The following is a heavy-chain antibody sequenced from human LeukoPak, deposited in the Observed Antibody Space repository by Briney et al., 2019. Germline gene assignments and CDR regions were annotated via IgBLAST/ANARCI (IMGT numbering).Heavy chain of an antibody. V-gene: IGHV3-21*01. CDR2: VNGDSSYI. CDR3: ARLRCDVTSCFGKYYFDH. CDR1: GFTFSAFP. D-gene: IGHD2-2*01. Sequence: GGSLRLSCAASGFTFSAFPLEWVRQALGKGLEWVSSVNGDSSYIYYADSVKGRFTIARDNARNSLHLQMNSLRAEDTAVYYCARLRCDVTSCFGKYYFDHWGQGTLVTVSS. J-gene: IGHJ4*02.